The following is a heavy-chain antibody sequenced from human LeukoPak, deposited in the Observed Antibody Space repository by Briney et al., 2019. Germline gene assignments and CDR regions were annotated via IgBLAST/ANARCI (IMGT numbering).Heavy chain of an antibody. J-gene: IGHJ4*02. CDR1: GFTFSNYA. Sequence: PGGSLRLSCAASGFTFSNYAMHWVRQAPGRGPEWVAVISHDGGTESYADSVKGRFTISRDNSKKTLYLQMNSLRAEDTAVYYCAREPGYYFDYWGQGTLVTVSS. CDR2: ISHDGGTE. V-gene: IGHV3-30*03. CDR3: AREPGYYFDY.